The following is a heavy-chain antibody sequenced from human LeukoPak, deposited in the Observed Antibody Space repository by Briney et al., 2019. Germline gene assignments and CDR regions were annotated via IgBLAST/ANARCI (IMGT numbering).Heavy chain of an antibody. D-gene: IGHD1-14*01. J-gene: IGHJ3*02. CDR2: ISKDGSNK. Sequence: GRSLRLSCAAAGFTFSNYGIHWVRQAPGKGLEWVAVISKDGSNKDYADSVKGRFIISRDNSKNTLCLQMNSLRAEDTAVYYCARDRSGIYDAFDIWGQGTMVTVSS. CDR3: ARDRSGIYDAFDI. V-gene: IGHV3-30*03. CDR1: GFTFSNYG.